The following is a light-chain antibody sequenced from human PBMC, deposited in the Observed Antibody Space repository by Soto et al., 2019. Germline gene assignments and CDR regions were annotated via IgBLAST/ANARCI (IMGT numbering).Light chain of an antibody. CDR1: QSVSSN. CDR2: GAS. CDR3: QQYNNWPPSCT. Sequence: EIVMTQSPATLSVSPGERATLSCRASQSVSSNLAWYQQKPGQAPRLLIYGASTRATGIPARFSGSGSGTELTLTISSLKSEDFAVYSCQQYNNWPPSCTFGQGTKVEIK. V-gene: IGKV3-15*01. J-gene: IGKJ1*01.